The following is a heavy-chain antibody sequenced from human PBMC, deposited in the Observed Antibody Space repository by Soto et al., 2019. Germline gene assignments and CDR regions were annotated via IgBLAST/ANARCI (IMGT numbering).Heavy chain of an antibody. D-gene: IGHD2-2*01. CDR1: GGTFSNYT. V-gene: IGHV1-69*01. CDR2: IIPVFGTT. Sequence: QVQLVQSGAEVKKPGSSVKVFCKASGGTFSNYTISWVRQAPGQWLEWMGGIIPVFGTTDYEQKFQGRVKITADGSTSTANMTLSSLRSADTAVYYCARSAPYIVVRKPTGNQDYYGMDVWGKGITVTVSS. J-gene: IGHJ6*04. CDR3: ARSAPYIVVRKPTGNQDYYGMDV.